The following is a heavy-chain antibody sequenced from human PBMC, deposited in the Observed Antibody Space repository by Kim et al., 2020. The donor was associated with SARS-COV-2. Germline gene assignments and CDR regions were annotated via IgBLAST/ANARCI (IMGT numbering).Heavy chain of an antibody. CDR1: GFTFSSYG. Sequence: GGSLRLSCAASGFTFSSYGMHWVRQAPGKGLEWVAVISYDGSNKYYADSVKGRFTISRDNSKNTLYLQMNSLRAEDTAVYYCAKQFHDFWSGAPDAFDIWGQGTMVTVSS. D-gene: IGHD3-3*01. CDR3: AKQFHDFWSGAPDAFDI. V-gene: IGHV3-30*18. CDR2: ISYDGSNK. J-gene: IGHJ3*02.